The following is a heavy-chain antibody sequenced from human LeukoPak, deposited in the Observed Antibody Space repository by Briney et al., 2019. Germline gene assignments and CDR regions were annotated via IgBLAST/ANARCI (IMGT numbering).Heavy chain of an antibody. Sequence: WETLSLTCAVYGGSFSGYYWSWIRQPPGKGLEWIGEINHIGSTNYNPSLKSRVTISVDTSKNQISLKLSSVTAADTAVYYCARNGVGDYVWGSYRPYYFDYWGQGTLVTVSS. CDR1: GGSFSGYY. D-gene: IGHD3-16*02. CDR3: ARNGVGDYVWGSYRPYYFDY. V-gene: IGHV4-34*01. J-gene: IGHJ4*02. CDR2: INHIGST.